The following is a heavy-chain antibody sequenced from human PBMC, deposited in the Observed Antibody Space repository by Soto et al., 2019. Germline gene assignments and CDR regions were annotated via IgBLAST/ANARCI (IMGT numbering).Heavy chain of an antibody. V-gene: IGHV1-69*13. D-gene: IGHD3-22*01. J-gene: IGHJ6*02. CDR3: ARSPGNTYYYDSSGYSHTHYGMDV. CDR2: IIPIFGAA. Sequence: VASVKVSCKASGGTFSSYAISWVRQAPGQGLEWMGGIIPIFGAANYAQKFQGRVTITADESTSTAYMELSSLRSEDTAVYYCARSPGNTYYYDSSGYSHTHYGMDVWGQGTTVTVSS. CDR1: GGTFSSYA.